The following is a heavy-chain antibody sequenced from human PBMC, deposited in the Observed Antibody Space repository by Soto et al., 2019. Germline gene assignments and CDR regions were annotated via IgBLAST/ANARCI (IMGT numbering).Heavy chain of an antibody. Sequence: ASVKVSCKASGYSFTSYGISWVRQAPGQGLEWMGWISTDNGDTNYAQKVQGRVTMTTDTSTSTAYMELRSLRSDDTAMYYCARDQLPYFDWRVQESDYYYYYGMDVWGQGTTVTVSS. CDR1: GYSFTSYG. CDR3: ARDQLPYFDWRVQESDYYYYYGMDV. V-gene: IGHV1-18*01. J-gene: IGHJ6*02. D-gene: IGHD3-9*01. CDR2: ISTDNGDT.